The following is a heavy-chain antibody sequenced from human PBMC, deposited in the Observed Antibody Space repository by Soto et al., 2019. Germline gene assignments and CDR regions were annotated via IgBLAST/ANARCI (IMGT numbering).Heavy chain of an antibody. CDR3: ARALPVAKGGFDP. V-gene: IGHV3-53*01. J-gene: IGHJ5*02. D-gene: IGHD2-2*01. CDR2: IYTAGGT. Sequence: PGGSLRLSCAASGFTVSNTYMTRVRQPPGKGLECVSVIYTAGGTNYADSVKGRFIISRDNSKNTLYLQMNSLRAEDTAVYYCARALPVAKGGFDPWGQGTLVTVSS. CDR1: GFTVSNTY.